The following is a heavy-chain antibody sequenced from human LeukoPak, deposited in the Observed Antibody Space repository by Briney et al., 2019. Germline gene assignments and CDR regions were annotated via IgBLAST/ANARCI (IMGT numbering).Heavy chain of an antibody. Sequence: SVKVSCKASGGTFSSYAISWVRQAPGQGLEWMGGIIPIFGTANYAQKFQGRVTITADESTSTAYMELSSLRSEDTAVYYCARRQGELELRRDYYYGMDVWGQGTTVTVSS. D-gene: IGHD1-7*01. V-gene: IGHV1-69*13. CDR1: GGTFSSYA. CDR2: IIPIFGTA. CDR3: ARRQGELELRRDYYYGMDV. J-gene: IGHJ6*02.